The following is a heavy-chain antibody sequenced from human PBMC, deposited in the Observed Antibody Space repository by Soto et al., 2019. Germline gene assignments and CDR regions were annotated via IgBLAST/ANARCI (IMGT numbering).Heavy chain of an antibody. D-gene: IGHD3-3*01. J-gene: IGHJ4*02. CDR1: GNTFSKKY. CDR3: ASGSDDFWSGYYDY. CDR2: INPIGDTT. V-gene: IGHV1-46*03. Sequence: QVQLVQSGAEVREPGASVRVSCKASGNTFSKKYIRWVRQAPGQGLEWMGIINPIGDTTTYAQKLQGRVTMTRDTSTSTVYMELSSLRSEDTAVYYCASGSDDFWSGYYDYWGQGTLVTVSS.